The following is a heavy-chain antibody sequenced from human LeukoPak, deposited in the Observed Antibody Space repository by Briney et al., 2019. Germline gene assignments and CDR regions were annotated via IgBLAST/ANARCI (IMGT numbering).Heavy chain of an antibody. J-gene: IGHJ3*02. Sequence: GGSLRLSCAASGFTVSNSYMNWVRQAPGKGLEWVSLIYSGGGTYYADSVKGRFTISRDNSKNTLYLQMNSLRAEDTAVYYCARPSGGVDAFDIWGQGTMVTVSS. V-gene: IGHV3-66*04. CDR3: ARPSGGVDAFDI. CDR1: GFTVSNSY. CDR2: IYSGGGT. D-gene: IGHD3-3*01.